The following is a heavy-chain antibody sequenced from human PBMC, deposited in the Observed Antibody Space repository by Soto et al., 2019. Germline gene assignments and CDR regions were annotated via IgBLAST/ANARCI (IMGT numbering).Heavy chain of an antibody. CDR1: DYSFTSYG. D-gene: IGHD2-15*01. CDR3: ARDVGYCSGGSCYSGAFDI. Sequence: QVQLVQSGAEVKKPGASVKVSCKASDYSFTSYGISWVRQAPGQGLEWMGWISAYNGNTNYAQKRQGRVTMTTDTSTSTADMELRSLRSDDTAVYYCARDVGYCSGGSCYSGAFDIWGQGTMVTVSS. CDR2: ISAYNGNT. V-gene: IGHV1-18*01. J-gene: IGHJ3*02.